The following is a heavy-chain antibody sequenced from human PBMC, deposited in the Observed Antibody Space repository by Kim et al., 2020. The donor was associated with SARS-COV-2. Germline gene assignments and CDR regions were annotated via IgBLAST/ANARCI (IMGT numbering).Heavy chain of an antibody. CDR2: ISSSSSTI. J-gene: IGHJ1*01. CDR1: GFTFSSYS. Sequence: GGSLRLSCAASGFTFSSYSMNWVRQAPGKGLEWVSYISSSSSTIYYADSVKGRFTISRDNAKNSLYLQMNSLRDEDTAVYYCASIGYCSGGSCYGAGSQYFQHWGQGTLVTVSS. CDR3: ASIGYCSGGSCYGAGSQYFQH. V-gene: IGHV3-48*02. D-gene: IGHD2-15*01.